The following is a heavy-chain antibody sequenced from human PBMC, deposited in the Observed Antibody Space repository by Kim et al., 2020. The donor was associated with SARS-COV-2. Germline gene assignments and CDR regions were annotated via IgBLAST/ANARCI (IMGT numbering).Heavy chain of an antibody. J-gene: IGHJ4*02. CDR3: VRELLYGTTDY. CDR2: IYSAGST. V-gene: IGHV3-53*01. D-gene: IGHD4-17*01. CDR1: GFNVSSNY. Sequence: GGSLRLSCAASGFNVSSNYMSWVRQPPGKGLEWVSIIYSAGSTYYADSVKGRFTISRHNSKNTLYLQMNSLTVDDTAVYYCVRELLYGTTDYWGQGTLVTVSS.